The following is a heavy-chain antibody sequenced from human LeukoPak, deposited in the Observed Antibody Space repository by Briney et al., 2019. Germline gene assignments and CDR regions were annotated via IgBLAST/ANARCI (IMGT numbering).Heavy chain of an antibody. Sequence: SETLSLTCAVYGGSFSGYYWSWIRQPPGKGLEWIGEINHSGSTNYNPSLKSRVTISVDTSKNQSSLKLSSVTAADTAVYYCARDPVVGGSNWFDPWGQGTLVTVSS. CDR3: ARDPVVGGSNWFDP. D-gene: IGHD2-15*01. CDR2: INHSGST. J-gene: IGHJ5*02. CDR1: GGSFSGYY. V-gene: IGHV4-34*01.